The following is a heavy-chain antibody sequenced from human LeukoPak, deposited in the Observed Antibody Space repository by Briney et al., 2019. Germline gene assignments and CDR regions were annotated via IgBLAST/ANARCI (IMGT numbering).Heavy chain of an antibody. CDR2: ISSNGGST. V-gene: IGHV3-64*04. D-gene: IGHD3-10*01. CDR3: ASDYTYYHGSGSYH. Sequence: GGSLRLSCSASGFTFSNYTMHWVRQAPGKGLEYVSSISSNGGSTYSADSVKGRFTISRDNSKNTLYLEMNSLRVEDTAVYYCASDYTYYHGSGSYHWGQGTLVTVSS. CDR1: GFTFSNYT. J-gene: IGHJ4*02.